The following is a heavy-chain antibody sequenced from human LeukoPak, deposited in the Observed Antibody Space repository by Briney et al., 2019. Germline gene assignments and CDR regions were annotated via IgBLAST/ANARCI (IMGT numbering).Heavy chain of an antibody. Sequence: EASETLSLTCAVYGGSFSGYYWSWIRQPPGKGLEWIGEINHSGSTNYNPSLKSRVTISVDTSKNQFSLKLSSVTAADTAVYYCARGGPDGYNFYSDYWGQGTLVTVSS. J-gene: IGHJ4*02. D-gene: IGHD5-24*01. V-gene: IGHV4-34*01. CDR3: ARGGPDGYNFYSDY. CDR2: INHSGST. CDR1: GGSFSGYY.